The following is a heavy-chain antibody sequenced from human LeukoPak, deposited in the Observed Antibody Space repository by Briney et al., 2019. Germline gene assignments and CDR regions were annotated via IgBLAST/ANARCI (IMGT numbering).Heavy chain of an antibody. CDR1: GYSISSGYY. V-gene: IGHV4-38-2*02. D-gene: IGHD6-19*01. CDR3: ARLVVYSGGWYFGY. CDR2: IYHSGST. J-gene: IGHJ4*02. Sequence: PSETLSLTCTVSGYSISSGYYWGWIRQPPGKGLEWIGSIYHSGSTYYNPSLKSRVTISVDTSKNQFSLKLSSVTAADTAMYYCARLVVYSGGWYFGYWGQGTLVTVSS.